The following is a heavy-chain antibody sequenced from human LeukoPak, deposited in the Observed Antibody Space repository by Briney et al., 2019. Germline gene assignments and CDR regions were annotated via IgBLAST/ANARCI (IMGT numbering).Heavy chain of an antibody. CDR1: GYSISSTYS. D-gene: IGHD3-10*01. J-gene: IGHJ5*02. CDR3: ARLITMVRGVIIKKVTGWFDP. Sequence: SETLSLTCTVSGYSISSTYSWGWIRQPPGKGLEWIGEINHSGSTNYNPSLKSRVTVSVDTSKNQFSLKLSSVTAADTAVYYCARLITMVRGVIIKKVTGWFDPWGQGTLVTVSS. CDR2: INHSGST. V-gene: IGHV4-38-2*02.